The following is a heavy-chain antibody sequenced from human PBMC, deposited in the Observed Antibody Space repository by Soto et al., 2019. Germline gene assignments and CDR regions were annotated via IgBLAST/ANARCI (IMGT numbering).Heavy chain of an antibody. CDR2: INHSGST. J-gene: IGHJ3*02. CDR3: ARGDYDYVWGSYRLDAFDI. V-gene: IGHV4-34*01. CDR1: GGSFSGYY. Sequence: QVQLQQWGAGLLKPSETLSLTCAVYGGSFSGYYWSWIRQPPGKGLEWSGEINHSGSTNYNPSLKSRVTVSGETSKNQFSLRLSSVTAADTAVYYCARGDYDYVWGSYRLDAFDIWGQGTMFTVSS. D-gene: IGHD3-16*02.